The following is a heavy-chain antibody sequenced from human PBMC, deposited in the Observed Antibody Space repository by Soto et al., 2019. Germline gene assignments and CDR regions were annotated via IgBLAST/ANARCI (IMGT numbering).Heavy chain of an antibody. D-gene: IGHD2-2*01. V-gene: IGHV3-30-3*01. CDR1: GFTFSSYA. CDR3: ARAIVVVPAAIRGITGTIPLGY. CDR2: ISYDGSNK. Sequence: QVQLVESGGGVVQPGRSLRLSCAASGFTFSSYAMHWVRQAPGKGLEWVAGISYDGSNKYYADSVKGRFTISRDNSKNTLYLQMNSLRAEDTAVYYCARAIVVVPAAIRGITGTIPLGYWGQGTLVTVSS. J-gene: IGHJ4*02.